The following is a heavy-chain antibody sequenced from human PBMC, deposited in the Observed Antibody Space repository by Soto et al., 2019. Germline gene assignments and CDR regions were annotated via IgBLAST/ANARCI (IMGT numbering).Heavy chain of an antibody. V-gene: IGHV4-61*01. J-gene: IGHJ4*02. D-gene: IGHD3-10*01. CDR1: GGSVSSGSYY. CDR2: IYYSGST. CDR3: ARAPLRGVRGVHYYFDY. Sequence: PSETLSLTCTLSGGSVSSGSYYWSWIRQPPGTGLEWIGYIYYSGSTNYNPSLKSRVTISVDTSKNQFSLKLSSVTAADTAVYYCARAPLRGVRGVHYYFDYWGQGTLVTVSS.